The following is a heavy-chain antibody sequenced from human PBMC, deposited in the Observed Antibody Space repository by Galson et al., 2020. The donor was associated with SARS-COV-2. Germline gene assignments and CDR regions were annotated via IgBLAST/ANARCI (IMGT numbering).Heavy chain of an antibody. CDR3: ARDSQGGNDYNYLLF. D-gene: IGHD4-4*01. Sequence: ASVKVSCKASGYTFTSYYIHCVRQAPGQGLEWMGIINPSGGGTTYAQKFQGRVTMTRDTSTSTVYMELSSLRSEDTAVYYCARDSQGGNDYNYLLFWGQGTLVTVAS. V-gene: IGHV1-46*01. CDR1: GYTFTSYY. CDR2: INPSGGGT. J-gene: IGHJ4*02.